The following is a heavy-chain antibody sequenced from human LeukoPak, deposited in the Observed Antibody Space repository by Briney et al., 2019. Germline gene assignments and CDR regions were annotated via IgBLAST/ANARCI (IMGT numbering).Heavy chain of an antibody. CDR1: GGTFSSYA. J-gene: IGHJ4*02. D-gene: IGHD3-22*01. V-gene: IGHV1-69*05. CDR3: ARAENYYDSSGYQPFDY. Sequence: ASVKVSCKASGGTFSSYAISWVRQAPGQGLEWMGGIIPIFGTANYAQKFQGRVTITTDESTSTAYMELSSLRSEDTAVYYCARAENYYDSSGYQPFDYWGQGTLVTVSS. CDR2: IIPIFGTA.